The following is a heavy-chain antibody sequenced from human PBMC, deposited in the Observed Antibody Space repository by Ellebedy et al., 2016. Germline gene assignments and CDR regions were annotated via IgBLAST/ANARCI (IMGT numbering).Heavy chain of an antibody. Sequence: GESLKISCAASGFTFSSYAMTWVRQAPGKGLEWVSTISGGGDSTYYADSVKGRFTISRDNSKNTLYLQMNSLRAEDTAVYYCAKASSGSYATLDYWGQGTLVTVSS. J-gene: IGHJ4*02. V-gene: IGHV3-23*01. CDR3: AKASSGSYATLDY. D-gene: IGHD1-26*01. CDR1: GFTFSSYA. CDR2: ISGGGDST.